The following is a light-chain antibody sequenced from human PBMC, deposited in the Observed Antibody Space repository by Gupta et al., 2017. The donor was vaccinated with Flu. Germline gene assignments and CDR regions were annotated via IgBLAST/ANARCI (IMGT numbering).Light chain of an antibody. CDR2: DAS. V-gene: IGKV3-11*01. CDR1: QNVGRY. Sequence: EILLTQSPATLSLSPGEKATLSCRASQNVGRYLAWYQHKPGQAPRLLIYDASNRATGIPARFSGSGSGTDFTLTISSLEPEDFAIYYCQQRNHWPTFGQGTRLEIK. CDR3: QQRNHWPT. J-gene: IGKJ5*01.